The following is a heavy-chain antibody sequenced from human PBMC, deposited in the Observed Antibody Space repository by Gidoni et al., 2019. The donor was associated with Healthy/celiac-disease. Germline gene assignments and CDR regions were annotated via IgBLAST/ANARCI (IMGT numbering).Heavy chain of an antibody. CDR3: ARGSLFGAAAGHDYFDY. V-gene: IGHV3-30*01. D-gene: IGHD6-13*01. J-gene: IGHJ4*02. Sequence: QVQLVESGGGVVQPGRSLRLSCAASGFTFSSYAMHWVRQAPGKGLEWVAVISYDGSNKYYADSVKGRFTISRDNSKNTLYLQMNSLRAEDTAVYYCARGSLFGAAAGHDYFDYWGQGTLVTVSS. CDR1: GFTFSSYA. CDR2: ISYDGSNK.